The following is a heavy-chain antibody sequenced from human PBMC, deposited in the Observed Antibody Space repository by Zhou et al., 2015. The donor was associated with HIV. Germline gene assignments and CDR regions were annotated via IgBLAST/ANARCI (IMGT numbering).Heavy chain of an antibody. CDR3: ARSRGRFLEWLPPYYYGMDV. J-gene: IGHJ6*02. CDR2: IVVGSGNT. V-gene: IGHV1-58*01. D-gene: IGHD3-3*01. Sequence: QMQLVQSGPEVKKPGTSVKVSCKTSGFTFTSSAVQWARQARGQRLEWIGWIVVGSGNTKDAQKFQERVTITRDMSTSTAYMELSSLRSEDTAVYYCARSRGRFLEWLPPYYYGMDVWGQGTTVTVSS. CDR1: GFTFTSSA.